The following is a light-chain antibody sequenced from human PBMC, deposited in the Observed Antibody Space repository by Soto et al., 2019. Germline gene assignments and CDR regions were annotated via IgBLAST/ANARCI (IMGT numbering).Light chain of an antibody. Sequence: IVLTQSPGTLSLSPGERATLSCRASQSVTSKYLAWYQQIPGQAPRLLTYGASIRATGIPDRFSGSGSGTDFPLTISRLEPEDFAVYSCQNYDYGSLQFSVGQGTKGDIK. V-gene: IGKV3-20*01. J-gene: IGKJ2*01. CDR2: GAS. CDR3: QNYDYGSLQFS. CDR1: QSVTSKY.